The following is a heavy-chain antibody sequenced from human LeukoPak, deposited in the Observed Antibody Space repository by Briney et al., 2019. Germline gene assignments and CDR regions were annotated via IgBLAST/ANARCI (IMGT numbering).Heavy chain of an antibody. CDR3: ARDIVVVVAATQTYYFDY. D-gene: IGHD2-15*01. Sequence: SETLSLTCTVSGGSISSSSYYWGWIRQPPGKGLEWIGSIYYSGSTYYNPSLKSRVTISVDTSKYQFSLKLSSVTAADTAVYYCARDIVVVVAATQTYYFDYWGQGTLVTVSS. CDR1: GGSISSSSYY. V-gene: IGHV4-39*02. CDR2: IYYSGST. J-gene: IGHJ4*02.